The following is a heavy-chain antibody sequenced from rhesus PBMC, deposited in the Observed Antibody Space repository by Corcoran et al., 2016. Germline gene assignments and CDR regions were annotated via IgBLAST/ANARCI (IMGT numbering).Heavy chain of an antibody. J-gene: IGHJ4*01. Sequence: QVQLQESGPGVVTPSETLSLTCGVSGGSISSYWWGWIRQPPGKGLEWIGQIYGGIGSTSNNPSLKSRVTISSDTSKNQLALKLSSVTAADTAVYYCAISAGTGLFDYWGQGVLVTVSS. CDR2: IYGGIGST. CDR1: GGSISSYW. D-gene: IGHD5-24*01. CDR3: AISAGTGLFDY. V-gene: IGHV4-147*01.